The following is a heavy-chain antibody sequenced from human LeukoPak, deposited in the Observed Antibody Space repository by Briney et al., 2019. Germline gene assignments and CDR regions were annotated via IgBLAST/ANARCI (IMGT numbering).Heavy chain of an antibody. Sequence: KPGESLNISCTGSGYSFTSYWIGWVRQMPGKGLEWMGIIYPGDSDTRYSPSFQGQVTISADKSISTAYLQWSSLKASDTAMYYCASQLAAAAWGAFDIWGQGTMVTVSS. V-gene: IGHV5-51*01. J-gene: IGHJ3*02. CDR2: IYPGDSDT. D-gene: IGHD6-13*01. CDR3: ASQLAAAAWGAFDI. CDR1: GYSFTSYW.